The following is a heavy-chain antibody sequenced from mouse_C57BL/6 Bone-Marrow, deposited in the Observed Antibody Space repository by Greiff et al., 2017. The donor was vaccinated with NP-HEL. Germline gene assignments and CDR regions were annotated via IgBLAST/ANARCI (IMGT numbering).Heavy chain of an antibody. CDR1: GYAFSSYW. CDR3: ARMGFYYEYDWVAY. D-gene: IGHD2-4*01. CDR2: IYPGDGDT. J-gene: IGHJ3*01. Sequence: VQLQQSGAELVKPGASVKISCKASGYAFSSYWMNWVKQRPGKGLEWIGQIYPGDGDTNYNGKFKGKATLTADKSSSTAYMQLSSLTSEDSAVYFCARMGFYYEYDWVAYWGQGTLVTVSA. V-gene: IGHV1-80*01.